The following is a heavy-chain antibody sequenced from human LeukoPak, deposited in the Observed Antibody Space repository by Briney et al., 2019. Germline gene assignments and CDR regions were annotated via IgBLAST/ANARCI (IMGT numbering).Heavy chain of an antibody. V-gene: IGHV3-21*01. J-gene: IGHJ3*02. CDR1: GFTFSSYS. D-gene: IGHD3-22*01. CDR3: ARYYYDSSGYAWPSDDAFDI. Sequence: GGSLRLSCAASGFTFSSYSMNWVRQAPGKGLEWVSSISSSSSYIYYADSVKGRFTISRDNAKNSLYLQMNSLRAEDTAVYYCARYYYDSSGYAWPSDDAFDIWGQGTMVTVSS. CDR2: ISSSSSYI.